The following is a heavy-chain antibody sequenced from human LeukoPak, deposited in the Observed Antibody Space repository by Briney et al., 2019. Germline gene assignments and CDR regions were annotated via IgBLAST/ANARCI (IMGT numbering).Heavy chain of an antibody. CDR2: ISSSGSYI. CDR1: GFTFSTYS. J-gene: IGHJ4*02. D-gene: IGHD6-19*01. V-gene: IGHV3-21*04. CDR3: AKGGSSGWYEDYFDY. Sequence: GGSLRLSCAASGFTFSTYSMNWVRQAPGKGLEWVSSISSSGSYIYYADSVKGRFTISRDNAKNSLYLQMNSLRAEDTALYYCAKGGSSGWYEDYFDYWGQGTLVTVSS.